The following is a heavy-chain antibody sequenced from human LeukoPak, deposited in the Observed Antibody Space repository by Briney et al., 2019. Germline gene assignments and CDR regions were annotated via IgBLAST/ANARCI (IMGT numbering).Heavy chain of an antibody. V-gene: IGHV1-18*01. D-gene: IGHD6-13*01. J-gene: IGHJ6*02. CDR3: AIGPSSTPYYYYGMDV. Sequence: ASVKVSCKASGYTFTSYGISWVRQALGQGLEWMGWISAYNGNTNYAQKLQGRVTMTTDTSTSTAYMELRSLRSDDTAVYYCAIGPSSTPYYYYGMDVWGQGTTVTVSS. CDR2: ISAYNGNT. CDR1: GYTFTSYG.